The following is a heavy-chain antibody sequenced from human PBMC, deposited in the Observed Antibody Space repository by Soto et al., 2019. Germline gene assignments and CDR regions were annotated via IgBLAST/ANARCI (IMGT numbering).Heavy chain of an antibody. V-gene: IGHV1-46*01. J-gene: IGHJ4*02. CDR2: INPSGGST. D-gene: IGHD6-19*01. CDR3: ARDGKEQWLPRYFDY. CDR1: GYTFTSYY. Sequence: GASVKVSCKASGYTFTSYYMHWVRQAPGQGLEWMGIINPSGGSTSYAQKFQGGVTMTRDTSTSTVYMELSSLRSEDTAVYYCARDGKEQWLPRYFDYWGQGTLVTVSS.